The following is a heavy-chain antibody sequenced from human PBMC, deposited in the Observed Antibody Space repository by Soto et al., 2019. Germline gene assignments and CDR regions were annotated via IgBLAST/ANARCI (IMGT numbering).Heavy chain of an antibody. CDR1: GFTFSDYA. CDR2: LSSSGGST. CDR3: AKDRPRLNRCFDY. V-gene: IGHV3-23*01. J-gene: IGHJ4*02. D-gene: IGHD2-21*02. Sequence: PGGSLRLSCAASGFTFSDYAMSWVRQAPGKGLEWVSTLSSSGGSTYFADSVKGRFTISRDNSKNTLYLQMDSLRAEDTAVYYCAKDRPRLNRCFDYWGKGTLVTVPS.